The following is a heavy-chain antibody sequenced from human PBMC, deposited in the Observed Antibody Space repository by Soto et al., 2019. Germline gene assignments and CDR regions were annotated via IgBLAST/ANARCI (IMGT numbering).Heavy chain of an antibody. V-gene: IGHV1-2*02. J-gene: IGHJ5*02. Sequence: ASVKVSFKASGYTFTGNYIHWVRQAPGQGLEWMGWIIPNSGDTSFAQKFQGRVTMTRDTSISTAYMELSGLTSDDTAVYYCAGGHCTTTGCNNWFDPWGQGTLVTVSS. CDR2: IIPNSGDT. CDR3: AGGHCTTTGCNNWFDP. CDR1: GYTFTGNY. D-gene: IGHD2-2*03.